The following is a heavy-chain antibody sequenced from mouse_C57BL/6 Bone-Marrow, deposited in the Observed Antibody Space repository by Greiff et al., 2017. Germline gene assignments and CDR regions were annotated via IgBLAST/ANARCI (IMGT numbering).Heavy chain of an antibody. V-gene: IGHV5-9-1*02. CDR3: TRGVGYDGYCWFAY. CDR1: GFTFSSYA. Sequence: VQLQESGEGLVKPGGSLKLSCAASGFTFSSYAMSWVRQTPEKRLEWVAYISSGGDYIYYADTVKGRFTISRDNARNTLYLQMSSLKSEDTAMYYCTRGVGYDGYCWFAYWGQGTLVTVSA. D-gene: IGHD2-3*01. J-gene: IGHJ3*01. CDR2: ISSGGDYI.